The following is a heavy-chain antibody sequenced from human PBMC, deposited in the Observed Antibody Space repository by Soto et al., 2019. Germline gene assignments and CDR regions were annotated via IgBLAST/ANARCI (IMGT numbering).Heavy chain of an antibody. CDR2: INQDGSEK. CDR3: VGSNYLAY. V-gene: IGHV3-7*01. D-gene: IGHD3-10*01. J-gene: IGHJ4*02. Sequence: EGQLVESGGGLVQPGGSLRLSCVASGFSFSTFWINWVRQAPGKGLEWVANINQDGSEKYYVDSVKGRFTISRDNAKNSLYLQMNNLRAEDTAVYYCVGSNYLAYWGPGTLITVPS. CDR1: GFSFSTFW.